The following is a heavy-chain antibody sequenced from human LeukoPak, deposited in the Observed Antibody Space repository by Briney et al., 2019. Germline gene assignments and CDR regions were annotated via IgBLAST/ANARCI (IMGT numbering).Heavy chain of an antibody. J-gene: IGHJ5*02. CDR3: ARVLLWFGELGANWFDP. CDR1: GGSISSSSYY. Sequence: SETLSLTCTVSGGSISSSSYYWGWIRQPPGKGLEWIGSIYYSGSTYYNPSLKSRVTISVDTSKNQFSLKLSSVTAADTAVYYCARVLLWFGELGANWFDPWGQGTLVTVSS. D-gene: IGHD3-10*01. V-gene: IGHV4-39*07. CDR2: IYYSGST.